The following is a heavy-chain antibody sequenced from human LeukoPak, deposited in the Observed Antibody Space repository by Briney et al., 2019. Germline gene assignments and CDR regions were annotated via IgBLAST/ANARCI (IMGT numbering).Heavy chain of an antibody. Sequence: GSLRLSCAASGLTFSSYWMSWFRRAPGKGLEWVATIKQEGSEKYYVDSVKGRFTISRDNAKNSLYLQMNSLRAEDTAVYYCARDRPTYYYDSSGYFALDNWVQGTLVTVSS. D-gene: IGHD3-22*01. CDR2: IKQEGSEK. V-gene: IGHV3-7*01. CDR1: GLTFSSYW. CDR3: ARDRPTYYYDSSGYFALDN. J-gene: IGHJ4*02.